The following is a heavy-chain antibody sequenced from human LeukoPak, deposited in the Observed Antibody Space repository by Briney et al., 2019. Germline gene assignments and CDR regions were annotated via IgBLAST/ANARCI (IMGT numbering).Heavy chain of an antibody. D-gene: IGHD5-24*01. J-gene: IGHJ4*02. CDR3: ARGIGATDY. V-gene: IGHV1-69*05. CDR1: GYTFTSYS. CDR2: IIPIFGTA. Sequence: ASVKVSCKASGYTFTSYSMHWVRQAPGQGLEWMGGIIPIFGTANYAQKFQGRVTITTDESTSTAYMELSSLRSEDTAVYYCARGIGATDYWGQGTLVTVSS.